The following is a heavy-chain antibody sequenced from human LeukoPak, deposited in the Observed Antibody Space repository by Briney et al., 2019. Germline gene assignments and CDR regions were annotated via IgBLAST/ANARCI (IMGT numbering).Heavy chain of an antibody. Sequence: SETLSLTCTVSGGPISTSRYYWGWIRQPPGKGLEWIGEINHSGSTNYNPSLKSRVTMSVDTSKNQISLKLSSVTAADTAVYYCARGGRAYYDFWSGRRTDYYYYYMDVWGKGTTVTVSS. CDR2: INHSGST. J-gene: IGHJ6*03. CDR1: GGPISTSRYY. V-gene: IGHV4-39*07. D-gene: IGHD3-3*01. CDR3: ARGGRAYYDFWSGRRTDYYYYYMDV.